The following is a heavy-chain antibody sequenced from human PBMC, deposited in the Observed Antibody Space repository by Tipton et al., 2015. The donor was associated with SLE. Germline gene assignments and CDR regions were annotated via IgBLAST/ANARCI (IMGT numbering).Heavy chain of an antibody. CDR2: INHSGST. J-gene: IGHJ4*02. CDR1: GGSFSGYY. Sequence: TLSLTCAVYGGSFSGYYWSWIRQPPGKGLEWIGEINHSGSTNYNPSLKSRVTISVDTSKNQFSLKLNSVTAADTAVYYCARGWIRIVGATHFDYWGQGTLVTVSS. V-gene: IGHV4-34*01. D-gene: IGHD1-26*01. CDR3: ARGWIRIVGATHFDY.